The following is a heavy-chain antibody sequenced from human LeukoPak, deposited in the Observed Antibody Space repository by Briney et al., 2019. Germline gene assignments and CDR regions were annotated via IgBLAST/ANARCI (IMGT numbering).Heavy chain of an antibody. D-gene: IGHD2-15*01. CDR1: GYSFTRYW. V-gene: IGHV5-51*01. CDR2: IYPADSDT. CDR3: ARRCMSGYCSSGGPMDDY. Sequence: KPGESLKISCKGSGYSFTRYWIGWARQIPETGLEWMGVIYPADSDTTYNPSFQGQVTISVDRSINTAYLQWSSLKASDTAMYYCARRCMSGYCSSGGPMDDYWGQGTLVTVSS. J-gene: IGHJ4*02.